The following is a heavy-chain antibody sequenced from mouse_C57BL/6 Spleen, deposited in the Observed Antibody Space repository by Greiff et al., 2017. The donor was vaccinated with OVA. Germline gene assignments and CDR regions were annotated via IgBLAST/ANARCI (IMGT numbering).Heavy chain of an antibody. CDR2: ISDGGSYT. J-gene: IGHJ1*03. V-gene: IGHV5-4*03. Sequence: EVKLMESGGGLVKPGGSLKLSCAASGFTFSSYAMSWVRQTPEKRLEWVATISDGGSYTSYPDNVKGRFTISRDNDKNNLYLQMSHLKSEDTARYYCARRAVVSSNWYFDVWGTGTTVTVSS. D-gene: IGHD1-1*01. CDR1: GFTFSSYA. CDR3: ARRAVVSSNWYFDV.